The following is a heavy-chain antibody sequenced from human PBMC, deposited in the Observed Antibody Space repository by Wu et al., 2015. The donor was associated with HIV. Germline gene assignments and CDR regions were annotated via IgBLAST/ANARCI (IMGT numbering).Heavy chain of an antibody. CDR3: AREPRRAPPIHVTFDYLDL. V-gene: IGHV1-46*01. CDR2: INPRGGST. J-gene: IGHJ4*02. CDR1: GYTFISYY. Sequence: QVQLVQSGAEVKKPGASVKVSCKASGYTFISYYIHWVRQAPGQGLEWMGIINPRGGSTTNAEKFQGRVTMTRDTSTSTVSMELSSLRSEDTAVYYCAREPRRAPPIHVTFDYLDLVGQGTLVT. D-gene: IGHD2-21*02.